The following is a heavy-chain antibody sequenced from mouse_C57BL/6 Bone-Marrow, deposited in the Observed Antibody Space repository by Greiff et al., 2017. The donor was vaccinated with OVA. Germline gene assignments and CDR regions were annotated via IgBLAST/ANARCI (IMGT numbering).Heavy chain of an antibody. CDR3: ARHDYSYYYAMDY. V-gene: IGHV5-6*01. J-gene: IGHJ4*01. CDR2: ISSGGSYT. CDR1: GFTFSSYG. Sequence: EVMLVESGGDLVKPGGSLKLSCAASGFTFSSYGMSWVRQTPDKRLEWVATISSGGSYTYYPDSVKGRFTISRDNAKNTLYLQMSSLKSEDTAMYYCARHDYSYYYAMDYWGQGTSVTVSS. D-gene: IGHD2-4*01.